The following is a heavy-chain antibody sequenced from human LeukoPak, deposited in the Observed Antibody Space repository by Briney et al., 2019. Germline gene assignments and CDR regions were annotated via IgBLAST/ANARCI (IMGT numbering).Heavy chain of an antibody. CDR3: ARSPIAVAHMGTNWFDP. CDR1: GGXISSYY. J-gene: IGHJ5*02. Sequence: SETLSLTCTVSGGXISSYYCNWIRQPPGKGLEWIGYIYYSGSTNYNPSLKSRVTISVDTSKNQFSLKLSSVTAADTAVYYCARSPIAVAHMGTNWFDPWGQGTLVTVSS. CDR2: IYYSGST. D-gene: IGHD6-19*01. V-gene: IGHV4-59*01.